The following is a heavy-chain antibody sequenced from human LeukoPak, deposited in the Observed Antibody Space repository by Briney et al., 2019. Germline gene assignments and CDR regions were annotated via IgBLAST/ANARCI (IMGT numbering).Heavy chain of an antibody. D-gene: IGHD3-22*01. Sequence: SETLSLTCTVSGGSISSSSYYWGWIRQPPGKGLEWIGSIYYSGSTYYNPSLKSRVTISVDTSKNQFSLKLTSVTAADTAVYYCVRHPKNYYTSSGYYDYWGQGTLVTVSS. J-gene: IGHJ4*02. CDR1: GGSISSSSYY. CDR3: VRHPKNYYTSSGYYDY. CDR2: IYYSGST. V-gene: IGHV4-39*01.